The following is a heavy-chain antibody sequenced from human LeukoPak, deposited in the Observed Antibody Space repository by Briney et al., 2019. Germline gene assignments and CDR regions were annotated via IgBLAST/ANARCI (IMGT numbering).Heavy chain of an antibody. D-gene: IGHD1-26*01. CDR3: AKAQVGLWASFDY. J-gene: IGHJ4*02. Sequence: GRSLRLSCEGSGFIFRSYAMHWVRQAPGRGLEWLTVISYNGADIEYSDSVKGRFTISRDNSKKTLYLQMSSLRVEDTAVYYCAKAQVGLWASFDYWGQGTLVTVSS. V-gene: IGHV3-30*04. CDR2: ISYNGADI. CDR1: GFIFRSYA.